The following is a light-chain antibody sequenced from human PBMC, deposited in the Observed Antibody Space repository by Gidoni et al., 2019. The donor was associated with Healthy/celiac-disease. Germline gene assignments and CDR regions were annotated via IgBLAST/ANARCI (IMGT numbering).Light chain of an antibody. CDR3: CSYAGSSYVV. CDR2: DVS. Sequence: QSALTQPRSASVSPGQSVTISCTGTSSDVGGYNYVSWYQQHPGKAPKLMIYDVSKRPSGVPDRFSGSKSGNTASLTISGLQAEDEADYYCCSYAGSSYVVFGGGTKLTVL. V-gene: IGLV2-11*01. CDR1: SSDVGGYNY. J-gene: IGLJ2*01.